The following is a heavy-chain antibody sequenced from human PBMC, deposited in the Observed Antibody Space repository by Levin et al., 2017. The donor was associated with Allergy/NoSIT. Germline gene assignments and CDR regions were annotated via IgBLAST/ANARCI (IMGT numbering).Heavy chain of an antibody. Sequence: PGGSLRLSCRASGFDFSDYGMHWVRQSPGKGLEWVAVIAYDGSKTYVADSVKGRFTISRDNSKNTLHLQMTSLRRDDTGGYYCAKGKGSTSPLDVWGQGTTVSVSS. CDR2: IAYDGSKT. CDR1: GFDFSDYG. D-gene: IGHD2-2*01. V-gene: IGHV3-30*18. CDR3: AKGKGSTSPLDV. J-gene: IGHJ6*02.